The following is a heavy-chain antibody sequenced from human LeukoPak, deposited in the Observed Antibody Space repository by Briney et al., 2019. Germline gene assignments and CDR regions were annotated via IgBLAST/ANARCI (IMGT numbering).Heavy chain of an antibody. CDR1: GYTFTGYY. Sequence: ASVKVSCKASGYTFTGYYMHWVRQAPGQGLEWMGWINPNSGGTNYAQKFQGRVTMTRDTSISTAYMELSRLRSDDTAVYYCARVRITMVRGVISSSHWFDPWGQGTLVTVSS. CDR2: INPNSGGT. V-gene: IGHV1-2*02. D-gene: IGHD3-10*01. CDR3: ARVRITMVRGVISSSHWFDP. J-gene: IGHJ5*02.